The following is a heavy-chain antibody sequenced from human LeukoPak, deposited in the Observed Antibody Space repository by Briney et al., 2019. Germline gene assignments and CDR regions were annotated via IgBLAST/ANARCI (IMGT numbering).Heavy chain of an antibody. CDR3: ASLPTAASYMDV. CDR1: GFTLSSHT. V-gene: IGHV3-21*01. Sequence: PGGSLRLSCAASGFTLSSHTMNWVRQAPGRGLEWVSAISTNDIQYADSVKGRFTISRDNAKNSLYLQMDSLRAEDTAVYYYASLPTAASYMDVWGKGTTVTVSS. J-gene: IGHJ6*03. CDR2: ISTNDI. D-gene: IGHD6-25*01.